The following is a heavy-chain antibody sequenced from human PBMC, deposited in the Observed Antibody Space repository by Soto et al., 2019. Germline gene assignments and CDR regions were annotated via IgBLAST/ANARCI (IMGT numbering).Heavy chain of an antibody. J-gene: IGHJ5*02. CDR2: IDPSDADT. CDR1: GCKLKNYL. D-gene: IGHD2-8*01. CDR3: ARADMYCSNGVWSIAWFEP. V-gene: IGHV5-51*01. Sequence: ESLKISCKGSGCKLKNYLIGWVRHMPGKGLEWMGIIDPSDADTRYSPSFQGQVTMSANQSISTAYLQWSSLKASDTAKYLCARADMYCSNGVWSIAWFEPRGQGALVPVSS.